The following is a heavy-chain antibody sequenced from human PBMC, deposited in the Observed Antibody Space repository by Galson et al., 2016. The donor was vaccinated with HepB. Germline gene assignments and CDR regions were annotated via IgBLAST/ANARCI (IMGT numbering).Heavy chain of an antibody. CDR3: ARDPELADGSGYFDS. CDR2: ISYDGSTK. CDR1: GFTFSYYA. D-gene: IGHD3-22*01. Sequence: SLRLSCAASGFTFSYYAIHWVRQAPGKGLEWVAVISYDGSTKYYADSVKGRFTISRDNSKNTRYLQMDSLTTEDRAVYYCARDPELADGSGYFDSWGQGTLVTVSS. J-gene: IGHJ4*02. V-gene: IGHV3-30*04.